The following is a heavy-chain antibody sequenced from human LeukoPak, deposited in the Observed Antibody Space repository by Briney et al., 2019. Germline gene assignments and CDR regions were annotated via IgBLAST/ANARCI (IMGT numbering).Heavy chain of an antibody. CDR2: ISGSGGST. CDR3: ARDLRCSSTSCFHGMDV. J-gene: IGHJ6*02. V-gene: IGHV3-23*01. D-gene: IGHD2-2*01. CDR1: GFTFSSYA. Sequence: PGGSLRLSCAASGFTFSSYAMSWVRQAPGKGLEWVSAISGSGGSTYYADSVKGRFTISRDNAKNSLYLQMNSLRAEDTAVYYCARDLRCSSTSCFHGMDVWGQGTTVTVSS.